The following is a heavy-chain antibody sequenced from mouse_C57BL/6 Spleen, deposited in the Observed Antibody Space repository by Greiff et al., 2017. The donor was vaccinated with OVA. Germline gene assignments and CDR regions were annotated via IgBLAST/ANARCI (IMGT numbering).Heavy chain of an antibody. CDR3: ARSGLRLRAMDY. V-gene: IGHV1-80*01. Sequence: QVQLQQSGAELVKPGASVKISCKASGYAFSSYCMNWVKQRPGKGLEWIGQIYPGDGDTNYNGKFKGKATLTADKSSSTAYMQLSSLTSEDSAVYFCARSGLRLRAMDYWGQGTSVTVSS. D-gene: IGHD1-2*01. CDR1: GYAFSSYC. J-gene: IGHJ4*01. CDR2: IYPGDGDT.